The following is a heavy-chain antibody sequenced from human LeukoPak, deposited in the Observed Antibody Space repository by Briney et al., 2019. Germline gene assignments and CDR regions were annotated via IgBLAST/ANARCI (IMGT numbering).Heavy chain of an antibody. D-gene: IGHD6-19*01. Sequence: GGSLRLSCAASGFIFSSYAMIWVRPAPGKGLEWVSGISGSGGSTNYADSVKGRFTISRDNSKNTMYVKMNSLRAEDTALYYCAKRGGAWSFDYWGQGNLVIVSS. CDR3: AKRGGAWSFDY. V-gene: IGHV3-23*01. CDR2: ISGSGGST. J-gene: IGHJ4*02. CDR1: GFIFSSYA.